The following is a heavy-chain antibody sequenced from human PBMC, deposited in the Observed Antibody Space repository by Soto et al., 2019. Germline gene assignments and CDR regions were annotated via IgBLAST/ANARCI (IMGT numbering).Heavy chain of an antibody. J-gene: IGHJ6*02. V-gene: IGHV1-8*01. Sequence: ASVKVSCKASGYTFTSHDIHWLRQASGQGLEWMGSINPYSGNTAFAPKFQDRIAMTRDTSITTAYMELNSLSSGDTAIYFCSSLSSMDVWGQGTTVTVSS. D-gene: IGHD6-6*01. CDR2: INPYSGNT. CDR1: GYTFTSHD. CDR3: SSLSSMDV.